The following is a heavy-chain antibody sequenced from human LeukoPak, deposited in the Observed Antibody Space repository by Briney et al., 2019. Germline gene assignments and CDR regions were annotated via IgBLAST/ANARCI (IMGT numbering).Heavy chain of an antibody. D-gene: IGHD4-17*01. CDR3: ARHRTVTHEAVNWFDP. Sequence: PSETLSLTRTVSGGSISSYYWSWIRQPPGKGLEWIGYIYTSGSTNYNPSLKSRVTISVDTSKNQFSLKLSSVTAADTAVYYCARHRTVTHEAVNWFDPWGQGTLVTVSS. J-gene: IGHJ5*02. CDR1: GGSISSYY. V-gene: IGHV4-4*09. CDR2: IYTSGST.